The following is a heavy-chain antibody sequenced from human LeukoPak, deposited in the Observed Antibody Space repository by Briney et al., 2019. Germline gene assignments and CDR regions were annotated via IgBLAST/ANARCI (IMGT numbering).Heavy chain of an antibody. CDR2: IRYDGSNK. D-gene: IGHD3-22*01. Sequence: TGGSLRLSCAASGFTFSSYGMHWVRQAPGKGLEWVAFIRYDGSNKYYADSVKGRFTISRDNSKNTLYLQMNSLRAEDTAVYYCAKTRGPYYDEGGDDYWGQGTLVTVSS. J-gene: IGHJ4*02. V-gene: IGHV3-30*02. CDR1: GFTFSSYG. CDR3: AKTRGPYYDEGGDDY.